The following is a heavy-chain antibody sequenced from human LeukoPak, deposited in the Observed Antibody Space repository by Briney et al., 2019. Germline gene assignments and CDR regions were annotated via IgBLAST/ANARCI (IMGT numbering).Heavy chain of an antibody. Sequence: SETLSLTCTVSGDSISSYYWSWIRQPPGKGLEWIGYIYYSGSTNYNPSLKSRPTISVDTSKNQFSLKLTSVTAADTAVYYCARDRYFDWFHAFDIWGQGTMVTVSS. CDR3: ARDRYFDWFHAFDI. CDR1: GDSISSYY. J-gene: IGHJ3*02. V-gene: IGHV4-59*01. CDR2: IYYSGST. D-gene: IGHD3-9*01.